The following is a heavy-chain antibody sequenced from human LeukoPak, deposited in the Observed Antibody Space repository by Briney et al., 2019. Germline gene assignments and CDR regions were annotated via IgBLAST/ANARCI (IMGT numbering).Heavy chain of an antibody. J-gene: IGHJ4*02. Sequence: ASVTVSFKTSGYTFTIYGVSWVRQAPAQRLEWMGWISTYNYNTNYAQKFRGRVTLTKDTSTSTVYMELRSPRFDDTAIYYCARQVDTSMALPDYWGQGTLVTVSS. CDR3: ARQVDTSMALPDY. D-gene: IGHD5-18*01. CDR1: GYTFTIYG. CDR2: ISTYNYNT. V-gene: IGHV1-18*01.